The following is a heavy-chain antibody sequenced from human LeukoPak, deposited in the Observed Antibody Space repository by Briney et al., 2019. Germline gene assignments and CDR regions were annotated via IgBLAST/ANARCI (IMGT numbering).Heavy chain of an antibody. J-gene: IGHJ4*02. V-gene: IGHV3-23*01. Sequence: SGGSLRLSCAASGFTFSSYAMSWVRQAPGKGLEWVSAISGSGGSTYYADSVKGRFTISRDNAKNSLYLQMNSLRAEDTAVYYCARDYSIDYWGQGTLVTVSS. D-gene: IGHD1-26*01. CDR1: GFTFSSYA. CDR3: ARDYSIDY. CDR2: ISGSGGST.